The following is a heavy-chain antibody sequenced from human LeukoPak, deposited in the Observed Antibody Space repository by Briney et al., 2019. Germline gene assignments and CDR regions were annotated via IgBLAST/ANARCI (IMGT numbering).Heavy chain of an antibody. V-gene: IGHV3-23*01. CDR3: ASGGGYCSSTSCYLVY. D-gene: IGHD2-2*01. CDR2: ISGSGGST. J-gene: IGHJ4*02. CDR1: GFTVSSNE. Sequence: GGSLRLSCAASGFTVSSNEMSWVRQAPGKGLEWVSAISGSGGSTYYADSVKGRFTISRDNSKNTLYLQMNSLRAEDTAVYYCASGGGYCSSTSCYLVYWGQGTLVTVSS.